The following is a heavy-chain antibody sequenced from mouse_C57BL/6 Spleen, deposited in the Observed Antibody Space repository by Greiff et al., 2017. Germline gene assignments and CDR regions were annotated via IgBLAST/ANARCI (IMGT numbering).Heavy chain of an antibody. CDR3: ARARGSYGYFDV. J-gene: IGHJ1*03. Sequence: EVKLMESEGGLVQPGSSMKLSCTASGFTFSDYYMAWVRQVPEKGLEWVANINYDGSSTYYLDSLKSRFIISRDNAKNILYLQMSSLKSEDTATYYGARARGSYGYFDVWGTGTTVTVSS. CDR2: INYDGSST. D-gene: IGHD1-1*01. CDR1: GFTFSDYY. V-gene: IGHV5-16*01.